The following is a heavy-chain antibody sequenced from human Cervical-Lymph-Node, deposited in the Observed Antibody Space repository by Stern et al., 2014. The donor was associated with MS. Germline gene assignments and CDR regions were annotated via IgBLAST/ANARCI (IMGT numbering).Heavy chain of an antibody. Sequence: QVQLGESGGGVVQPGRSLRLSCEASGFRFSSYGIHWVRQAPGKGLEWVAVISYDGSNTHYGVSVKGRFTISRDNSKNMLFLHMNSLSAEDTAVYYCVTGRGYMSGQPDFDCWGQGALVTVTS. CDR3: VTGRGYMSGQPDFDC. CDR2: ISYDGSNT. J-gene: IGHJ4*02. V-gene: IGHV3-30*03. D-gene: IGHD5-18*01. CDR1: GFRFSSYG.